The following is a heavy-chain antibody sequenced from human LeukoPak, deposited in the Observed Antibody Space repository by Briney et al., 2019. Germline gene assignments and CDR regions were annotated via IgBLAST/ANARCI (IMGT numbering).Heavy chain of an antibody. CDR1: GFTFSSYG. J-gene: IGHJ4*02. D-gene: IGHD6-13*01. Sequence: PGGSLRLSCAASGFTFSSYGMHWVRQAPGKGLEWVAFIRYDGSNKYYADSVKGRFTISRDNSKNTLYLQMNSLRAEDTAVYYCARDQGVAAAGTWGSLDYWGQGTLVTVSS. CDR3: ARDQGVAAAGTWGSLDY. V-gene: IGHV3-30*02. CDR2: IRYDGSNK.